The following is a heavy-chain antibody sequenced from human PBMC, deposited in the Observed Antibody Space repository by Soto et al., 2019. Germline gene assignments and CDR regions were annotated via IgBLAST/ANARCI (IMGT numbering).Heavy chain of an antibody. CDR2: IYYTEGT. CDR1: GGSISSSNYY. D-gene: IGHD1-26*01. CDR3: VSAAKWELLFDY. Sequence: ETLSLTCTVSGGSISSSNYYWAWIRQPPGKGLEWIGNIYYTEGTYYNPSLKSRVTVSVDTSENQVSLKLFSVTAADTALYYCVSAAKWELLFDYWGQGIQVTVSS. V-gene: IGHV4-39*01. J-gene: IGHJ4*02.